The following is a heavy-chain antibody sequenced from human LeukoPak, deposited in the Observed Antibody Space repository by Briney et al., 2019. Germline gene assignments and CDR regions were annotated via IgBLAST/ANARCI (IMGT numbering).Heavy chain of an antibody. J-gene: IGHJ6*03. Sequence: PSETLSLTCTVSGGSISSGSYYWSWIRQPAGKGLEWIGRIYTSGSTNYNPSLKSRVTISVDTSKNQFSLKLSSVTAADTAVYYCARAKQVAYYYYYMDVWGKGTTVTVSS. D-gene: IGHD6-6*01. CDR3: ARAKQVAYYYYYMDV. V-gene: IGHV4-61*02. CDR1: GGSISSGSYY. CDR2: IYTSGST.